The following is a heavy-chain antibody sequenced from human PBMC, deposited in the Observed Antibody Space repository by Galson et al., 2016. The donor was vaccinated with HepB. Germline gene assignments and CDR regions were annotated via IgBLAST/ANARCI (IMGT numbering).Heavy chain of an antibody. V-gene: IGHV3-66*02. J-gene: IGHJ4*02. Sequence: SLRLSCAASGFTVGNTYMAWVRHFPGKGLGSVAVIFSGGTTFYADSAQGRFTISRDDSKNTLYLQMRSLRPEDTALYYCARDSGYNEHGGFDNWGQGTLVTVSS. CDR1: GFTVGNTY. CDR3: ARDSGYNEHGGFDN. CDR2: IFSGGTT. D-gene: IGHD5-24*01.